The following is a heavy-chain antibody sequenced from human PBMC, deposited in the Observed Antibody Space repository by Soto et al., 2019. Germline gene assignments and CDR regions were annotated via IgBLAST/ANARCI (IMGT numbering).Heavy chain of an antibody. CDR3: ARRRNHPGGDNYYCYGMDV. J-gene: IGHJ6*02. CDR2: IYHIGST. Sequence: QVQLQESGPGLVKPSGTLSLTCAVSGGSISSSNWWSWVRQPPGKGLEWIGEIYHIGSTNYNSTNFDPSLNSRVTISVDKSNNHFSLKLSSVTAADTAVYYCARRRNHPGGDNYYCYGMDVWGQGTTVTVSS. D-gene: IGHD2-21*02. CDR1: GGSISSSNW. V-gene: IGHV4-4*02.